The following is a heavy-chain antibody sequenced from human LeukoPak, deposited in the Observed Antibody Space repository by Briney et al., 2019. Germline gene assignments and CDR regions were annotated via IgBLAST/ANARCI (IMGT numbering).Heavy chain of an antibody. CDR1: GFPFSSYG. D-gene: IGHD3-9*01. V-gene: IGHV3-30*18. J-gene: IGHJ4*02. Sequence: GSLRLSCAASGFPFSSYGMHWVRPAPGKGLEWVAVISYDGSNKYYADSVKGRFTISRDNSKNTLYLQMNSLRAEDTAVYYCAKAPYYGILTGYFDYWGQGTLVTVSS. CDR3: AKAPYYGILTGYFDY. CDR2: ISYDGSNK.